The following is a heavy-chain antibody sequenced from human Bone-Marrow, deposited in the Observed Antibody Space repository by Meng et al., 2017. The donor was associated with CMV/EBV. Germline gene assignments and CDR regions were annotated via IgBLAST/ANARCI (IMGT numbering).Heavy chain of an antibody. Sequence: LETLSFTCAVYGGSFSGYYWSWIRQPPGKGLEWIGEINHSGSTNYNPSLKSRVTISVDTSKNQFSLKLSSVTAADTAVYYCARVGDTGTHHYYYYGMDVWGQGTTVTVSS. J-gene: IGHJ6*02. CDR1: GGSFSGYY. CDR2: INHSGST. V-gene: IGHV4-34*01. CDR3: ARVGDTGTHHYYYYGMDV. D-gene: IGHD3-10*01.